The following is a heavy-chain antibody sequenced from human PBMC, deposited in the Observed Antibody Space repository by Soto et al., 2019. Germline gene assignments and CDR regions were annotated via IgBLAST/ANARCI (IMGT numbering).Heavy chain of an antibody. CDR1: GGSISSGGYY. Sequence: QVQLQESGPGLVKPSQTLSLTCTVSGGSISSGGYYWSWIRQHPGKGLEWIGYIYYSGSSYYNPSLKSRVTISVDPSKNRFPLQLCSVTAADTAVYYCARVRYCSGGSCYPRFDPWGQGTLVTVSS. D-gene: IGHD2-15*01. CDR3: ARVRYCSGGSCYPRFDP. J-gene: IGHJ5*02. V-gene: IGHV4-31*03. CDR2: IYYSGSS.